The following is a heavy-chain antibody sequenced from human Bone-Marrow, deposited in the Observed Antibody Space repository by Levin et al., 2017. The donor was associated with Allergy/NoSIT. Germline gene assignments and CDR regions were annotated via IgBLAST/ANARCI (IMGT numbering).Heavy chain of an antibody. CDR2: SANSI. CDR1: GFPFSSYN. V-gene: IGHV3-48*01. CDR3: ARGGYIYGRIELKYFQN. Sequence: GASVKVSCAASGFPFSSYNMNWVRQAPGKGLEWLSSSANSIYYADSVKGRFTISRDNAKKSLFLQMNSLRPEDTAVYYCARGGYIYGRIELKYFQNWGQGTLVTVSS. J-gene: IGHJ1*01. D-gene: IGHD5-18*01.